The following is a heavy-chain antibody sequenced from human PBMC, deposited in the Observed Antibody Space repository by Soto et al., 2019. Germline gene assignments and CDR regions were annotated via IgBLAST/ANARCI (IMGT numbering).Heavy chain of an antibody. J-gene: IGHJ4*02. CDR1: GGSISSSSYY. D-gene: IGHD7-27*01. Sequence: LSETLSLTCTVSGGSISSSSYYWGWIRQPPGKGLEWIGSIYYSGSTYYNPSLKSRVTISVDTSKNQFSLKLSSVTAADTAVYYCARQGPHGANWVRYFDSWGQGTLVTVS. V-gene: IGHV4-39*01. CDR2: IYYSGST. CDR3: ARQGPHGANWVRYFDS.